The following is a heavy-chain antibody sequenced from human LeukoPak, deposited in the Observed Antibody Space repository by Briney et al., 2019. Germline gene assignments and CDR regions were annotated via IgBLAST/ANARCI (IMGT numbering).Heavy chain of an antibody. CDR3: AGEGYYGSGSPPSLYFDY. Sequence: PGGSLRLSCAASGFTFRNYVIHWVRQAPGKGLEWVAVTSSDLNVKLYADSVKGRFTISRDNSRSTLYSQMNSLRPEDTAIYYCAGEGYYGSGSPPSLYFDYWGQGTLVTVSS. J-gene: IGHJ4*02. CDR2: TSSDLNVK. CDR1: GFTFRNYV. D-gene: IGHD3-10*01. V-gene: IGHV3-30-3*01.